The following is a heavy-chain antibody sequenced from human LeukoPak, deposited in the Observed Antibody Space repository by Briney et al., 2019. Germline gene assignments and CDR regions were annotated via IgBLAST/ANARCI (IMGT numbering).Heavy chain of an antibody. CDR1: GFSFTTYS. V-gene: IGHV3-21*01. CDR3: ARLVGAYCGGDCRDAFDY. D-gene: IGHD2-21*02. Sequence: GGSLRLSCTASGFSFTTYSMNWVRQAPGKGLEWVSSISSSSSYIYYADSVKGRFTISRDNAKNSLYLQMNSLRAEDTAVYYCARLVGAYCGGDCRDAFDYWGQGTLVTVSS. CDR2: ISSSSSYI. J-gene: IGHJ4*02.